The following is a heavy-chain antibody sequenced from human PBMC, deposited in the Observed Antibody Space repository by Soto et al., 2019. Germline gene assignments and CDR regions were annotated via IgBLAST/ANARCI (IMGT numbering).Heavy chain of an antibody. D-gene: IGHD2-21*02. J-gene: IGHJ4*02. CDR2: IYYSGST. V-gene: IGHV4-39*01. CDR3: ARQRTSVVTKAYFDX. CDR1: GDSISSISYY. Sequence: PSDTLSLTFTVTGDSISSISYYWGWIRQPPGKGLELIGSIYYSGSTYNNPSLMSRVSMSIDTSKDQFSLKLKSVTAADTALYFCARQRTSVVTKAYFDXWGPGSLVTVSX.